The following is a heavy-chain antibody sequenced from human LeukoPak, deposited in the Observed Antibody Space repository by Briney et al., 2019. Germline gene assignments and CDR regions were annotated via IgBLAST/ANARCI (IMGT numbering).Heavy chain of an antibody. CDR1: GFTFDDYG. D-gene: IGHD3-22*01. CDR3: ARDFSYYYDSSGSFGY. J-gene: IGHJ4*02. V-gene: IGHV3-20*04. Sequence: GGSLRLXCAASGFTFDDYGMSWVRQAPGKGLEWVSGINWNGGSTGYADSVKGRFTISRDNAKNPLYLQMNSLRAEDTALYYCARDFSYYYDSSGSFGYWGQGTLVTVSS. CDR2: INWNGGST.